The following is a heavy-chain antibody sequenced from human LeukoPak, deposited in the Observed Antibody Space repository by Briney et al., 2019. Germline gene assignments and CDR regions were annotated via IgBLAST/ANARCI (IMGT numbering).Heavy chain of an antibody. V-gene: IGHV4-34*01. CDR2: INHSGST. D-gene: IGHD3-22*01. J-gene: IGHJ3*02. Sequence: SETLSLTCAAYGGSFSGYYWSWIRQPPGKGLEWIGEINHSGSTNYNPSLKSRVTMSVDTSKNQFSLKLSSVTAADTAVYYCAREPRITMIVVVTKRDAFDIWGQGTMVTVSS. CDR1: GGSFSGYY. CDR3: AREPRITMIVVVTKRDAFDI.